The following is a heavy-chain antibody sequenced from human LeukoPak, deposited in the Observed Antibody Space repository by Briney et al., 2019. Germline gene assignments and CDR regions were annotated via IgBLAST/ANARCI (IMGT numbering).Heavy chain of an antibody. CDR2: ISWNSGSI. CDR1: GFTFDNYA. CDR3: AKSLQYYYDSSGSSFDY. J-gene: IGHJ4*02. Sequence: PGGSLRLSCAASGFTFDNYAMHWVRHAPGKGLEWVSGISWNSGSIGYADSVKGRFTISRDNAKNSLYLQMNSLRAEDTALYYCAKSLQYYYDSSGSSFDYWGQGTLVTVSS. V-gene: IGHV3-9*01. D-gene: IGHD3-22*01.